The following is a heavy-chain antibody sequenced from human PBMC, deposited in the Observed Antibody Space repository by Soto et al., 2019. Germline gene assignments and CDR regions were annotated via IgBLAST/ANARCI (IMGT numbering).Heavy chain of an antibody. CDR2: MNPNSGNT. V-gene: IGHV1-8*01. CDR3: ARGRYSYGYFYYYGMDV. CDR1: GYTFTSYD. Sequence: ASVKVSCKASGYTFTSYDISWVRQATGQGLEWMGWMNPNSGNTGYAQKFQGRVTMTRNTSISTAYMELSSLRSEDTAVYYCARGRYSYGYFYYYGMDVWGQGTTVTVSS. D-gene: IGHD5-18*01. J-gene: IGHJ6*02.